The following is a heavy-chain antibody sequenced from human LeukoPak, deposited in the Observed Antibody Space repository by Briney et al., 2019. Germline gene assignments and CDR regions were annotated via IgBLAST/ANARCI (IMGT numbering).Heavy chain of an antibody. CDR1: GGAFSSYA. Sequence: GASVKVSCKASGGAFSSYAISWVRQTPGQGLEWMGRINVILDTANYAQKFQGRVTITADISTSTSYMEPSSLRSEDTAVYYCARDQGIGDASDIWGQGTMVTVSS. CDR2: INVILDTA. V-gene: IGHV1-69*04. CDR3: ARDQGIGDASDI. J-gene: IGHJ3*02.